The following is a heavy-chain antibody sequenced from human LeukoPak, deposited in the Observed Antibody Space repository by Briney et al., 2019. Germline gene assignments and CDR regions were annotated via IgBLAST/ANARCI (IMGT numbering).Heavy chain of an antibody. Sequence: GGSLRLSCAASGFTFSSYSMNWVRQAPGKGLEWDSSISSSSSYIYYADSVKGRFTISRDNAKNSLYLQMNSLRAEDTAVYYCARDRSYSNSMDVWGQGTTVTVSS. CDR3: ARDRSYSNSMDV. CDR2: ISSSSSYI. V-gene: IGHV3-21*01. J-gene: IGHJ6*02. CDR1: GFTFSSYS. D-gene: IGHD4-11*01.